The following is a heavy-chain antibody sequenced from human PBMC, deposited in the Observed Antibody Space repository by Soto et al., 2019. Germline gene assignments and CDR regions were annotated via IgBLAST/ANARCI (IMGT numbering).Heavy chain of an antibody. V-gene: IGHV4-39*01. CDR1: GGSISSSSYY. J-gene: IGHJ5*02. Sequence: SETLSLTCTVSGGSISSSSYYWGWIRQPPGKGLEWIGSIYYSGSTYYNPSLKSRVTISVDTSKNQFSLSLNFVTAADTAVYYCARGRGYSYGLDPWGQGSLVTVSS. CDR2: IYYSGST. CDR3: ARGRGYSYGLDP. D-gene: IGHD5-18*01.